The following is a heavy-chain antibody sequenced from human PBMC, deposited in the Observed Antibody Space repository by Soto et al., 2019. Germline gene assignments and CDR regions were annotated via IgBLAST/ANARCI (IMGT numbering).Heavy chain of an antibody. J-gene: IGHJ1*01. D-gene: IGHD2-2*01. CDR2: INHSGST. CDR3: AGGTFGGSTSKGYFQH. V-gene: IGHV4-34*01. Sequence: QVQLQQWGAGLLKPSETLSLTCAVYGGSFSGYYWSWIRQPPGKGLEWIGEINHSGSTNYNPSLKSRVTISVDTSKNQFSLKLSSVTAADTAVYYCAGGTFGGSTSKGYFQHWGQGTLVTVSS. CDR1: GGSFSGYY.